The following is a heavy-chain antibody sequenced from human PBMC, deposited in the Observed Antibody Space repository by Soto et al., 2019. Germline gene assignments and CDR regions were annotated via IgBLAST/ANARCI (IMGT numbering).Heavy chain of an antibody. J-gene: IGHJ3*02. CDR2: ISAYNGNT. D-gene: IGHD1-26*01. V-gene: IGHV1-18*01. Sequence: QVQLVQSGAEVKKPGASVKVSCKASGYTFTSYGISWVRQAPGQGLEWMGWISAYNGNTNYAQKLQGRVTXXTXTXXSTAYMELRSLRSDDTAVYYCARVWELPRRDAFDIWGQGTMVTVSS. CDR3: ARVWELPRRDAFDI. CDR1: GYTFTSYG.